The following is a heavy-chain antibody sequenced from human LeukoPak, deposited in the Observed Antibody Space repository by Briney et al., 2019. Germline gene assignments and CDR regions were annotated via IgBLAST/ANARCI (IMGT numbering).Heavy chain of an antibody. Sequence: GGSLRLSCAASGFTVSNWAIRWVRQAPGKGLEWVAVISYDGSNKYYADSVKGRFTISRDNSKNTLYLQMNSLRAEDTAVYYCASHIVATTDYWGQGTLVTVSS. D-gene: IGHD5-12*01. CDR3: ASHIVATTDY. V-gene: IGHV3-30-3*01. J-gene: IGHJ4*02. CDR2: ISYDGSNK. CDR1: GFTVSNWA.